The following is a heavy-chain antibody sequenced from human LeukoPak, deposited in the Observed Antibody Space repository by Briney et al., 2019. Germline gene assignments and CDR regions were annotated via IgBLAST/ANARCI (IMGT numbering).Heavy chain of an antibody. Sequence: GGYLRLSCAASGFTFSSYNMNWVRLAPGKGLEWVSSISLSSGYIYYADSVKGRFTISRDNAKNSLYLQMNSLRAEDTAVYYCARQPAYRGYMDVWGKGTTVTVSS. CDR1: GFTFSSYN. V-gene: IGHV3-21*01. D-gene: IGHD1-26*01. CDR2: ISLSSGYI. J-gene: IGHJ6*03. CDR3: ARQPAYRGYMDV.